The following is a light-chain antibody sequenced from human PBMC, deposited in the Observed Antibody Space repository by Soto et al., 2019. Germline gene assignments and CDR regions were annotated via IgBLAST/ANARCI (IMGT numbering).Light chain of an antibody. CDR1: QSIDNRY. Sequence: EIVLTQSPGTLSSSPGERATLSCRASQSIDNRYFAGYQHKPGQAPRLLIYATSSRATGTPDRFGGSGSGTDFTLTINRLEPEDFAVDYCQQDFASSWTFGQGTKVDIK. CDR2: ATS. CDR3: QQDFASSWT. V-gene: IGKV3-20*01. J-gene: IGKJ1*01.